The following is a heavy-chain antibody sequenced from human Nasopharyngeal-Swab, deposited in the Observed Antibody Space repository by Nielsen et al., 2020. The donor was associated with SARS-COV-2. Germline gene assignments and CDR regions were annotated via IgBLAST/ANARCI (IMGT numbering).Heavy chain of an antibody. V-gene: IGHV1-3*01. CDR2: INAGNGNT. CDR1: GYTFTSYA. J-gene: IGHJ6*02. D-gene: IGHD3-22*01. CDR3: AISSGYYMALYYYYGMDV. Sequence: ASVKVSCKASGYTFTSYAMHWVRQAPGQRLEWMGWINAGNGNTKYSQKFQGRVTITRDTSASTAYMELSSPRSEDTAVYYCAISSGYYMALYYYYGMDVWGQGTTVTVSS.